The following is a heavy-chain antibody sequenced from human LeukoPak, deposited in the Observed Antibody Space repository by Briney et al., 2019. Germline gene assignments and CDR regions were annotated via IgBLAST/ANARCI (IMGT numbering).Heavy chain of an antibody. CDR3: ARARNNYDRSGFSALDY. D-gene: IGHD3-22*01. J-gene: IGHJ4*02. CDR1: RVAFDSHG. Sequence: GGSLGLSCAASRVAFDSHGMHWVRQAPGKGVEWVAVIWYDGSNKDYADSVKGRFTISRDNSKNTLYLQMNSLRAEDTAVYYCARARNNYDRSGFSALDYWGQGTLVTVSS. V-gene: IGHV3-33*01. CDR2: IWYDGSNK.